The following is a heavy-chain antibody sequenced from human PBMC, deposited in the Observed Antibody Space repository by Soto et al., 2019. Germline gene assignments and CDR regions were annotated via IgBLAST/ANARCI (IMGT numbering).Heavy chain of an antibody. V-gene: IGHV1-8*01. CDR1: GYTFTSYD. D-gene: IGHD3-22*01. J-gene: IGHJ5*02. Sequence: QVQLVQSGAEVKKPGASVKVSCKASGYTFTSYDINWVRQATGQGLEWMGWMNPNSGNTGYAQKFQGRVTMTRXXSXRXXYMELSSLRSEDTAVYYCARTNYYDTSGHPNWFDPWGQGTLVTVSS. CDR2: MNPNSGNT. CDR3: ARTNYYDTSGHPNWFDP.